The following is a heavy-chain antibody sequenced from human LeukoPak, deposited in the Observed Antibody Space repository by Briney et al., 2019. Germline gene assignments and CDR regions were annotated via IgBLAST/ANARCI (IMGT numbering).Heavy chain of an antibody. CDR3: AKVPRGYSYAFFDY. Sequence: GGSLRLSCAASGFTFSNYWMHWVRQVPGKGLFWVSRINSDGSSTTYADSVKGRITISRDNAKNTLYLQVNSLRAEDTAVYYCAKVPRGYSYAFFDYWGQGTLVTVSS. J-gene: IGHJ4*02. D-gene: IGHD5-18*01. CDR2: INSDGSST. CDR1: GFTFSNYW. V-gene: IGHV3-74*01.